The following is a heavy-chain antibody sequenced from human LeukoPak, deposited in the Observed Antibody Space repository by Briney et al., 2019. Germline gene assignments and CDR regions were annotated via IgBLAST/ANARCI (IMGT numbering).Heavy chain of an antibody. CDR3: ARGSDNGSGPDY. CDR1: GYTFTNYN. CDR2: VNPSSGST. D-gene: IGHD3-10*01. V-gene: IGHV1-46*01. Sequence: ASVKVSCKASGYTFTNYNMHGVRQAPGQGLEWMGIVNPSSGSTTYVQKFQGRVTMTRDMPTSTVYMELTSLRSEDTAMYYCARGSDNGSGPDYWGQGTLVTVSS. J-gene: IGHJ4*02.